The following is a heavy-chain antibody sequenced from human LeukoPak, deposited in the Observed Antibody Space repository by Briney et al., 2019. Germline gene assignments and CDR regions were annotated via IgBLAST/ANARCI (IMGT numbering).Heavy chain of an antibody. Sequence: PGGSLRLSCSASGFTCNIYTMHWGRQAPGKGLHDVSGINNSGRDTWYADSVKGRFTISRDNSKNTLYLQMSSLRTEDTAVYYCVKVIVGATFDYWGQGTQVTVSS. CDR1: GFTCNIYT. CDR3: VKVIVGATFDY. D-gene: IGHD1-26*01. V-gene: IGHV3-64D*06. CDR2: INNSGRDT. J-gene: IGHJ4*02.